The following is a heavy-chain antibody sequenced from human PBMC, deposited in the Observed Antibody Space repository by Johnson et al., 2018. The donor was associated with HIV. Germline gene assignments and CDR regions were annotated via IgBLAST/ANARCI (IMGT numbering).Heavy chain of an antibody. CDR2: TSSDASKT. CDR3: ASPPTGYDFWDGPTVFDI. Sequence: QVQLVESGGGVGPPGRSLRLSCAASGFSPRRFAVHWIRQAPGQGLEWVGVTSSDASKTHYPDSVKGRFTISRDNTKNLVYVQMNSLRPEDTAVYYCASPPTGYDFWDGPTVFDIWGHGTKVSVFS. J-gene: IGHJ3*02. CDR1: GFSPRRFA. D-gene: IGHD3-3*01. V-gene: IGHV3-30-3*01.